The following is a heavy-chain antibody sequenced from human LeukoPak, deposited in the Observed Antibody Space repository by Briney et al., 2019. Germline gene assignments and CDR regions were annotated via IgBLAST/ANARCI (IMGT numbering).Heavy chain of an antibody. CDR2: IYYSGST. CDR1: GGSVSSGSYY. CDR3: ARLEQYYYYGMDV. V-gene: IGHV4-61*01. J-gene: IGHJ6*02. D-gene: IGHD1/OR15-1a*01. Sequence: PSETLSLTCTVSGGSVSSGSYYWSWIRQPPGKGLEWIGYIYYSGSTNYNPSLKSRVTISVDTSKNQFSLKLSPVTAADTAVYYCARLEQYYYYGMDVWGQGTTVTVSS.